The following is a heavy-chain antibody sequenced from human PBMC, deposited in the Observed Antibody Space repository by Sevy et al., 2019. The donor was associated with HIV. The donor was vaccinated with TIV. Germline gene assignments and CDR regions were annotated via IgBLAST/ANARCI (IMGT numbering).Heavy chain of an antibody. J-gene: IGHJ4*02. CDR3: ARDSGTYPYYFDY. CDR2: IHNSGST. CDR1: GGSVSSGSYF. D-gene: IGHD1-26*01. Sequence: SETLSLTWTVSGGSVSSGSYFWSWIRQPPGKGLEWIGYIHNSGSTNYNPSLKRRVTISVDTSKNRLSPNLSSVTAADTAVYYCARDSGTYPYYFDYWGQGTLVTVSS. V-gene: IGHV4-61*01.